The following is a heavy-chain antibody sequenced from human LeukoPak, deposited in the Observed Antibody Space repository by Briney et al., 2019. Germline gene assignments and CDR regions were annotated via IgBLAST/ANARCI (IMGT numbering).Heavy chain of an antibody. CDR3: ARDQYYYDSSGYFYDF. V-gene: IGHV3-33*07. J-gene: IGHJ4*02. Sequence: GGSLRLSCAASGFSFSKHVMSWVRQAPGKGLEWLALIWYDGTNKYYADSVKGRFTISRDNSKNTVYLQMNSLRAEDTAVYYCARDQYYYDSSGYFYDFWGQGTLVTVSS. CDR1: GFSFSKHV. CDR2: IWYDGTNK. D-gene: IGHD3-22*01.